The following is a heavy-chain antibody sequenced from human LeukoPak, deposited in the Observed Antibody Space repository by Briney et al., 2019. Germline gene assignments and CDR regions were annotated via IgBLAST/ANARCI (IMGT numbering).Heavy chain of an antibody. Sequence: SETLSLTCTVSGGSISSYYWSWIRQPAGKGLECIGYIYYRGSTDYNPALKSRLTISVDTSKNQFSLKLSSVTAADTAVYYCARGRYYYDSSGYYYVTPKHDAFDIWGQGTMVTVSS. CDR2: IYYRGST. V-gene: IGHV4-59*01. D-gene: IGHD3-22*01. CDR1: GGSISSYY. CDR3: ARGRYYYDSSGYYYVTPKHDAFDI. J-gene: IGHJ3*02.